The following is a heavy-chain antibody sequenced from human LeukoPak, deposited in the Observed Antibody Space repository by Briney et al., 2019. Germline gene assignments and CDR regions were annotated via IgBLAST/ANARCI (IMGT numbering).Heavy chain of an antibody. V-gene: IGHV1-69*13. J-gene: IGHJ4*02. CDR1: GGTFSSYA. CDR3: ARGEGGSSSWYDY. CDR2: IIPPFGTA. D-gene: IGHD6-13*01. Sequence: ASVKVSCKASGGTFSSYAISWVRQAPGQGLEWMGGIIPPFGTANYAQKFQGRVTITADESTSTAYMDLSSLRSEDTAVYYCARGEGGSSSWYDYWGQGTLVTVSS.